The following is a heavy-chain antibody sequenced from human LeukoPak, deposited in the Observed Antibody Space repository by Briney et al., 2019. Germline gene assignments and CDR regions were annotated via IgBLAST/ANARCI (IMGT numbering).Heavy chain of an antibody. CDR3: ATLKTYYYDSSGYQYYYYMDV. V-gene: IGHV4-59*01. CDR2: IYYSGST. J-gene: IGHJ6*03. CDR1: GGSTSSYY. D-gene: IGHD3-22*01. Sequence: SETLSLTCTVSGGSTSSYYWSWIRQPPGKGLEWIGYIYYSGSTNYNPSLKSRVTISVDTSKNQFSLKLSSVTAADTAVYYCATLKTYYYDSSGYQYYYYMDVWGKGTTVTVSS.